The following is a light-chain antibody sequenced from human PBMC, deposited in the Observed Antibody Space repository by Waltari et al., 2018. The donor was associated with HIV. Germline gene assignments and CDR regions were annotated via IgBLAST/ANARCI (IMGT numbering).Light chain of an antibody. V-gene: IGLV2-8*01. CDR1: SSDVGGYNY. CDR2: EVT. CDR3: SSYAGSDNWVI. J-gene: IGLJ2*01. Sequence: QSALPQPPSASGSPGQSVTISCTGTSSDVGGYNYVSWYQHHPGKAPKLMIYEVTKRPSGVPDRFSGSRSGNTASLTVSGLQAEDEADYYCSSYAGSDNWVIFGGGTRLTVL.